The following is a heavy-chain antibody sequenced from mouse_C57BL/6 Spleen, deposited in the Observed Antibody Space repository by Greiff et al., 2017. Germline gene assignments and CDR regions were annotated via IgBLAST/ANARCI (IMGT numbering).Heavy chain of an antibody. V-gene: IGHV1-82*01. CDR3: ARYYGSLDY. CDR2: IYPGDGDT. CDR1: GYAFSSSW. D-gene: IGHD1-1*01. Sequence: QVQLQQSGPELVKPGASVKISCKASGYAFSSSWMNWVKQRPGKGLEWIGRIYPGDGDTNYNGKFKGKATLTADKSSSTAYMQLSSLTSEDSAVYFCARYYGSLDYWGQGTTLTVSS. J-gene: IGHJ2*01.